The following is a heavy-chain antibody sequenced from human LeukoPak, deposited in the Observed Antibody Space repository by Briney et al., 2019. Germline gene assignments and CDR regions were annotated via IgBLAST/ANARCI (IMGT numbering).Heavy chain of an antibody. CDR1: GFKFDDYA. CDR2: ISWNSGSI. V-gene: IGHV3-9*01. Sequence: PGRSLRLSCAASGFKFDDYAMHWVRQRPGKGLEWVSGISWNSGSIGYADSVKGRFTISRDNAKKALYVQMNSLRVEDTALYYCVKGRNSYGKTPFDIWGQGTMVAVSS. J-gene: IGHJ3*02. CDR3: VKGRNSYGKTPFDI. D-gene: IGHD3-16*01.